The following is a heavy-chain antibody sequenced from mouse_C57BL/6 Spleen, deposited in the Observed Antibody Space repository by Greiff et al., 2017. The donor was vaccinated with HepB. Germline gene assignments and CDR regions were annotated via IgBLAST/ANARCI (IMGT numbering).Heavy chain of an antibody. Sequence: VQLQQPGAELVKPGASVKLSCKASGYTFTSYWMQWVKQRPGQGLEWIGEIDPSDSYTNYNQKFKGKATLTVDTSSSTAYMQLSSLTSEDSAVYYCARKRAHYAMDYWGRGTSVTVSS. J-gene: IGHJ4*01. CDR1: GYTFTSYW. CDR3: ARKRAHYAMDY. CDR2: IDPSDSYT. D-gene: IGHD3-3*01. V-gene: IGHV1-50*01.